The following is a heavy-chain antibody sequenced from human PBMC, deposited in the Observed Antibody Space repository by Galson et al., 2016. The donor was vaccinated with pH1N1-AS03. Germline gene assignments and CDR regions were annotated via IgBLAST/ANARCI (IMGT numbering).Heavy chain of an antibody. CDR2: ISTSSSSI. CDR1: GFPFSGYS. Sequence: SLRLSCAASGFPFSGYSMNWVRQAPGKGLEWVSFISTSSSSIYYADSVKGRFTISRDNAQNLLYLQMNSLRDEDTAVYYRARDGPPQGISVAGSFDFWGQGTLVTVSS. J-gene: IGHJ4*02. V-gene: IGHV3-21*01. CDR3: ARDGPPQGISVAGSFDF. D-gene: IGHD6-19*01.